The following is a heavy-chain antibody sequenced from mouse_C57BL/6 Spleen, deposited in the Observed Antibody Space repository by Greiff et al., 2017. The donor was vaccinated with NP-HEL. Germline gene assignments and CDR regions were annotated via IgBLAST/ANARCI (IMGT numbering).Heavy chain of an antibody. CDR1: GYTFTSYW. CDR2: IHPNSGST. D-gene: IGHD1-1*01. Sequence: QVQLQQPGAELVKPGASVKLSCKASGYTFTSYWMHWVKQRPGQGLEWIGMIHPNSGSTNYNEKFKSKATLTVDKSSSTAYMQLSSLTSEDSAVYYCAREVHYYGSSYLDYWGQGTTLTVSS. CDR3: AREVHYYGSSYLDY. J-gene: IGHJ2*01. V-gene: IGHV1-64*01.